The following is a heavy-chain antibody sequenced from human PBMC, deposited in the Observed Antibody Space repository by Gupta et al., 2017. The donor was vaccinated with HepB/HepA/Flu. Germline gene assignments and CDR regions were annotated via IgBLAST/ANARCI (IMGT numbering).Heavy chain of an antibody. J-gene: IGHJ6*03. CDR1: GFTFSSYG. D-gene: IGHD3-22*01. Sequence: QVQLVESGGGVVQPGRSLRLSCAAPGFTFSSYGMHCVRQAPGKGLEWVAVISYDGSNKYDADSVKGRFTISRDNSKNTLELQMNSLRAEDTAVYYCAKDGYYDGRYYYYYMDVWGKGTTVTVSS. CDR3: AKDGYYDGRYYYYYMDV. V-gene: IGHV3-30*18. CDR2: ISYDGSNK.